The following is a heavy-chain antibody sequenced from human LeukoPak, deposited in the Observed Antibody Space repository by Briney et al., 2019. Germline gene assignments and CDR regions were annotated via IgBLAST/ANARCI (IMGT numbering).Heavy chain of an antibody. J-gene: IGHJ4*02. CDR1: GDSISSYY. D-gene: IGHD3-10*01. Sequence: PSETLSLTCTVSGDSISSYYWSWIRQPPGKGLEWIGYIYYSGSTNYNPSLKSRVTISVDTSKNQFSLKLSSVTAADTAVYYCARDGRYYGSGSYFDYWGQGTLVTVSS. V-gene: IGHV4-59*01. CDR3: ARDGRYYGSGSYFDY. CDR2: IYYSGST.